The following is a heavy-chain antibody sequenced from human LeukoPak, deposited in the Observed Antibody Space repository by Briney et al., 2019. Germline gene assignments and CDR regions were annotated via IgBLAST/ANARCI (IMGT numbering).Heavy chain of an antibody. CDR1: GFTFSSYG. D-gene: IGHD6-13*01. CDR2: ISYDGSNK. CDR3: AKATPPFSSSWYYYGMEV. V-gene: IGHV3-30*18. J-gene: IGHJ6*02. Sequence: PGRSLRLSCAASGFTFSSYGMHWVRQAPGKGLEWVAVISYDGSNKYYADSVKGRFTISRDNSKNTLYLQMNSLRAEDTAVYYCAKATPPFSSSWYYYGMEVWGQGTTVTVSS.